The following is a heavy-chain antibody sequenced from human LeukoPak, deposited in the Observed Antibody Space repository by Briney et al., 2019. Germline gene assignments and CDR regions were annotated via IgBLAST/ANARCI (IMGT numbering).Heavy chain of an antibody. CDR2: INWNGGST. Sequence: GGSLRLFCAASGFTFDDYGMRWVRQAPGKGLEWVSGINWNGGSTGYADSVKGRFTISRDNAKNSLYLQMNSVRAEDTALYHCARASGKGLDYYYYGMDVWGQGPTVSVSS. CDR3: ARASGKGLDYYYYGMDV. V-gene: IGHV3-20*01. D-gene: IGHD3-10*01. CDR1: GFTFDDYG. J-gene: IGHJ6*02.